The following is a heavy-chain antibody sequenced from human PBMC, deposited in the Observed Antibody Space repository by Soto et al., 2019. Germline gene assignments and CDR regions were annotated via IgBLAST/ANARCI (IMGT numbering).Heavy chain of an antibody. Sequence: GGSLRLSCAASGFTFSSYGMHWVRQAPGKGLEWVAVISYDGSNKYYADSVKGRFTISRDNSKNTLYLQMNSLRAEDTAVYHCAKGETYYDLWSGYSYYYGMDVGSEGTTVTVSS. CDR1: GFTFSSYG. V-gene: IGHV3-30*18. CDR3: AKGETYYDLWSGYSYYYGMDV. CDR2: ISYDGSNK. D-gene: IGHD3-3*01. J-gene: IGHJ6*04.